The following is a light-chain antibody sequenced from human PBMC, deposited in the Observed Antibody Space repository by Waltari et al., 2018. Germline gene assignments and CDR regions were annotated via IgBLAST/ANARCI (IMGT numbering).Light chain of an antibody. CDR3: QQTFSTPRT. Sequence: DIEMTQSPSSLSASVRDKATITCRASQSISNYVNWYQHKPGKAPKLLIYGASSLQRGVPSSFSGSGSGTDFTLTISSLRPEDFATYYCQQTFSTPRTFGQGTKVEIK. CDR1: QSISNY. J-gene: IGKJ1*01. CDR2: GAS. V-gene: IGKV1-39*01.